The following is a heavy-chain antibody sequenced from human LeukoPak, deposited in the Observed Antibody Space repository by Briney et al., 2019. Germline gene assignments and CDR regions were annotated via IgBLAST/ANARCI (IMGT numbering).Heavy chain of an antibody. V-gene: IGHV3-23*01. Sequence: GGSLRLFCVPSVFKFSNYAMNWLREAPGEVVEGVEGNGGGNDRHYADSVKGRFTGSRDDSKNTLYLQMSSLRTEDTAVYYCAKDATPFNSIWDYFDSWGQGTLVTVSA. D-gene: IGHD4-23*01. CDR3: AKDATPFNSIWDYFDS. CDR1: VFKFSNYA. J-gene: IGHJ4*02. CDR2: NGGGNDR.